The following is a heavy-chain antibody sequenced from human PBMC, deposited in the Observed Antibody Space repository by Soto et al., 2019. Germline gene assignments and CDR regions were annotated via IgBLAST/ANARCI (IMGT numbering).Heavy chain of an antibody. CDR3: AKRGDDFWSGYYYYFDY. CDR2: IGGRGVTA. V-gene: IGHV3-23*01. J-gene: IGHJ4*02. D-gene: IGHD3-3*01. CDR1: GFTFSSYA. Sequence: EVQLLESGGGLVQPGGSLRLSCAASGFTFSSYAMSWVRQAPGKGLEWVSVIGGRGVTAYYADSVKGRFTISRDNSKNTLYLQMNSVRVEDTAVYYCAKRGDDFWSGYYYYFDYWGLGTLVTVSS.